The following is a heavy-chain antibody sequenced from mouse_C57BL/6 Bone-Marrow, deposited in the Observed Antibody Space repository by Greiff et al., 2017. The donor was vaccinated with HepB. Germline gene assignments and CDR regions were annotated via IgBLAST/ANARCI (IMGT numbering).Heavy chain of an antibody. Sequence: QVQLKQPGAELVKPGASVKMSCKASGYTFTSYWITWVKQRPGQGLEWIGDIYPGSGSTNYNEKFKSKATLTVDTSSSTAYMQLSSLTSEDSAVYYCARSDVYYGFFAYWGQGTLVTVSA. CDR1: GYTFTSYW. V-gene: IGHV1-55*01. CDR3: ARSDVYYGFFAY. CDR2: IYPGSGST. J-gene: IGHJ3*01. D-gene: IGHD2-1*01.